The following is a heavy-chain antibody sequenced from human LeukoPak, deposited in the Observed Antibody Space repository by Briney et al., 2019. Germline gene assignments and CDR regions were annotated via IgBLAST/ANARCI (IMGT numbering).Heavy chain of an antibody. V-gene: IGHV3-33*06. CDR2: IWNDGNYK. D-gene: IGHD1-26*01. Sequence: AGGSLRLSCAASGFTFSSYGMNWVRQAPGKGLECVAVIWNDGNYKFYRDSVKARVSISRDNSEGMLYLQTDSLRVEDTAVYYCAKGRVGADRPPFDYWGQGTLVTVSP. CDR3: AKGRVGADRPPFDY. J-gene: IGHJ4*02. CDR1: GFTFSSYG.